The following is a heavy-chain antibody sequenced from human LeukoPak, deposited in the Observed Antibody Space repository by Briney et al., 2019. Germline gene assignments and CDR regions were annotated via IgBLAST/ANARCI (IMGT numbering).Heavy chain of an antibody. J-gene: IGHJ6*02. CDR3: ARQGYIYYYYYGMDV. CDR2: IYPGDSDT. Sequence: GESLKISCKGSGYSFTSYWIGWVRQMPGKGLEWMGIIYPGDSDTRYSPSFQGQVTISADKSIRTAYLQWSSLKASDTAMYYCARQGYIYYYYYGMDVWGQGTTVTVSS. CDR1: GYSFTSYW. D-gene: IGHD6-13*01. V-gene: IGHV5-51*01.